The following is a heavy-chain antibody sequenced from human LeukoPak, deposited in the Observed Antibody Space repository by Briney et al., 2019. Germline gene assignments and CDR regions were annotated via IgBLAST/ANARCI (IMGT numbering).Heavy chain of an antibody. CDR2: MNPNSGNT. CDR1: GYTFTSYD. CDR3: ARIRDGYNDAFDY. Sequence: ASVKVSCKASGYTFTSYDINWVRQATGQGLEWMGWMNPNSGNTGYAQKFQGRVTMTRNTSISTVYMELSSLRSEDTAMYYCARIRDGYNDAFDYWGQGTLLTISS. V-gene: IGHV1-8*01. D-gene: IGHD5-24*01. J-gene: IGHJ4*02.